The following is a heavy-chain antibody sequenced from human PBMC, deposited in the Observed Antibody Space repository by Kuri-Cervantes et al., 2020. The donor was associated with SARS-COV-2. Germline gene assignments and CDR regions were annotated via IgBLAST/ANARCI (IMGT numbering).Heavy chain of an antibody. V-gene: IGHV4-34*01. CDR1: GGSFSGYY. D-gene: IGHD3-22*01. J-gene: IGHJ6*02. CDR2: ITHSGST. Sequence: SETLSLTCAPNGGSFSGYYWRWTRQPPGKGLEWIGEITHSGSTNYNPSLKSRVTISVDTSKNQFSLKLSSVTAADTAVYYCARGKWLSAYYYYYYGMDVWGQGTTVTVSS. CDR3: ARGKWLSAYYYYYYGMDV.